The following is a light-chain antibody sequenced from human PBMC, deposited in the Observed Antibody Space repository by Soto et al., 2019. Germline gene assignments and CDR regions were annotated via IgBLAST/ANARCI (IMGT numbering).Light chain of an antibody. J-gene: IGKJ1*01. CDR1: QSVSSY. CDR3: QQRSNWPPWT. Sequence: DIVLTQSPATLSLSPGERATIACRASQSVSSYLAWYQQKPGQDPRLLIYDASNMATGIPARFSGSGSGTDFTLTISSLEPEDFAVYYCQQRSNWPPWTFGQGTKVEIK. V-gene: IGKV3-11*01. CDR2: DAS.